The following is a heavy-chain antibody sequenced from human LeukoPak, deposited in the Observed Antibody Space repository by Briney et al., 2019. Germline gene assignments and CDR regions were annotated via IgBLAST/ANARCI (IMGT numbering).Heavy chain of an antibody. CDR3: ARDRSRTSYYYGSDAFDI. D-gene: IGHD3-10*01. Sequence: GGSLRLSCAASGFTFSSYAMSWVRQAPGKGLEWVSAISGSGGSTYYADSVKGRFTISRDNSKNTLYLQMNSLRAEDTAVYYCARDRSRTSYYYGSDAFDIWGQGTLVTVSS. J-gene: IGHJ3*02. CDR1: GFTFSSYA. V-gene: IGHV3-23*01. CDR2: ISGSGGST.